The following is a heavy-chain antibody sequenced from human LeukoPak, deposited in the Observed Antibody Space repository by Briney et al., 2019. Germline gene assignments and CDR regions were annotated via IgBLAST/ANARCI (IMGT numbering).Heavy chain of an antibody. CDR2: IFHSGST. CDR3: ARDVTYGDYGFDY. CDR1: GGSISSINW. V-gene: IGHV4-4*02. J-gene: IGHJ4*02. D-gene: IGHD4-17*01. Sequence: SGTLSLTCAVSGGSISSINWWSWVRQPPGKGLEWIGEIFHSGSTNYNPSLKSRLTISVDKSKNQFSLKLSSVTAADTAVYYCARDVTYGDYGFDYWGQGTLVTVSS.